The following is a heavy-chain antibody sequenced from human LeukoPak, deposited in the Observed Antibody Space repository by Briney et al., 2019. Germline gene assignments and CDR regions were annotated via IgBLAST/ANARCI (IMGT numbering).Heavy chain of an antibody. D-gene: IGHD4-11*01. Sequence: GGSLRLSCAASGFTFDEYAMHWVRQAPGKGLEWVSGISWSRYIIEYADSVKGRFTISRDNAKNSLSLQMSGLRVEDTAVYYCARGYSDWLRWGQGTQVTVSS. CDR1: GFTFDEYA. J-gene: IGHJ4*02. V-gene: IGHV3-9*01. CDR3: ARGYSDWLR. CDR2: ISWSRYII.